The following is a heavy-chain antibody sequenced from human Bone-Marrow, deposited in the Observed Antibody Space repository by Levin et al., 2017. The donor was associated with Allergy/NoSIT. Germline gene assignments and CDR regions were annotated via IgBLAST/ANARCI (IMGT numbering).Heavy chain of an antibody. Sequence: SQTLSLTCPVSGGYFSTGAYFWRWIRQHPGKGLEWIGNIHYSGTTYTNPSLKSRVTISGDTSKNQFSLRLSSVTDADTAVYYCARVHLQIYFYYYMDVWGKGTTVTVSS. CDR3: ARVHLQIYFYYYMDV. CDR2: IHYSGTT. D-gene: IGHD3-10*01. CDR1: GGYFSTGAYF. J-gene: IGHJ6*03. V-gene: IGHV4-31*03.